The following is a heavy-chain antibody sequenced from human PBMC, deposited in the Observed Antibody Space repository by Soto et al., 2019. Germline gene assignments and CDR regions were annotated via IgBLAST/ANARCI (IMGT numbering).Heavy chain of an antibody. J-gene: IGHJ4*02. V-gene: IGHV1-69*12. CDR1: GGTFSNYA. CDR2: IIPIFGTT. CDR3: ARVSSSWYKDYFDY. Sequence: QVQLVQSGAEVKKPGSSVKVSCKASGGTFSNYAISWVRQAPGQGVAWMGGIIPIFGTTNYAQRFQGSVTITADESTSTAYMELSSLRSEDTAVYYCARVSSSWYKDYFDYWGQGTLVTVSS. D-gene: IGHD6-13*01.